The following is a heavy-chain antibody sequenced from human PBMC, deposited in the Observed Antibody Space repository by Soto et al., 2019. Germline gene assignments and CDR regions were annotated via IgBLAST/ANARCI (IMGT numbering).Heavy chain of an antibody. V-gene: IGHV3-33*01. CDR1: GFTFNTYV. Sequence: QPGGSLRLSCAASGFTFNTYVMHWVRQAPGKGLEWVAVIWYDGSKTDYVDSVKGRFTISRDNSQNTLYLQMNSLRAEDTAVYYCARDGLYYGSGSYFEYYFDYWGQGT. CDR2: IWYDGSKT. D-gene: IGHD3-10*01. J-gene: IGHJ4*02. CDR3: ARDGLYYGSGSYFEYYFDY.